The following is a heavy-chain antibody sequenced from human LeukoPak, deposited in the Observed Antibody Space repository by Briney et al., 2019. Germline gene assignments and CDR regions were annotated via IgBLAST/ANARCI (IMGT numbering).Heavy chain of an antibody. CDR1: GGSFSDKH. D-gene: IGHD3-10*01. CDR2: VDHSGST. Sequence: SETLSLTCAVYGGSFSDKHWSWIRQTPGNGLEWIGEVDHSGSTNYSPSLKSRVTISVDTSKNQFSLKLSSVTAADTAVYYCASVVRGVIGNYYYYYMDVWGKGTTVIVSS. CDR3: ASVVRGVIGNYYYYYMDV. V-gene: IGHV4-34*01. J-gene: IGHJ6*03.